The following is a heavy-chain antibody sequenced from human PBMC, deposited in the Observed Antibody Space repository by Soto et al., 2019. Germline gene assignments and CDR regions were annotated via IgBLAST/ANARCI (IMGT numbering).Heavy chain of an antibody. J-gene: IGHJ4*02. V-gene: IGHV3-23*01. Sequence: GGSLRLSCAASGFTFSSYAVSWVRQAPGKGPEWISSISGSGSTIYYADSVKGRFTISRDNSKNTLYLQMSSLRAEDTAVYYCARDDSSGPYYFDYWGQGTLVTVSS. CDR2: ISGSGSTI. D-gene: IGHD6-19*01. CDR1: GFTFSSYA. CDR3: ARDDSSGPYYFDY.